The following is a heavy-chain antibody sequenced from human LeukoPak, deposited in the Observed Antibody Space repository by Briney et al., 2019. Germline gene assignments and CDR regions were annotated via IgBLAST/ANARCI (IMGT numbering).Heavy chain of an antibody. Sequence: GGSLRLSCAASGFTFSSYGMDWVRQAPAKGLEWVAFIRYDGSNKYYADSVKGRFTISRDNSKNTLYLQMNSLRAEDTAVYYCASQKYSSSWYNAFDIWGQGTMVTVSS. J-gene: IGHJ3*02. CDR3: ASQKYSSSWYNAFDI. CDR1: GFTFSSYG. V-gene: IGHV3-30*02. D-gene: IGHD6-13*01. CDR2: IRYDGSNK.